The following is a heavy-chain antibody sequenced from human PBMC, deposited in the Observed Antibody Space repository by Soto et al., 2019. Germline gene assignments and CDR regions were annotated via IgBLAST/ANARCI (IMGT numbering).Heavy chain of an antibody. CDR3: ASRRPTLEAYGMDV. D-gene: IGHD2-15*01. Sequence: QVQLVESGGGVVQPGRSLRLSCAASGFTFSSYGMHWVRQAPGKGLEWVAVIWYDGSNKYYADSVKGRFTISRDNSKNTRYLQMNSLRAEDTAVYYCASRRPTLEAYGMDVWGQGTTVTVSS. V-gene: IGHV3-33*01. CDR2: IWYDGSNK. CDR1: GFTFSSYG. J-gene: IGHJ6*02.